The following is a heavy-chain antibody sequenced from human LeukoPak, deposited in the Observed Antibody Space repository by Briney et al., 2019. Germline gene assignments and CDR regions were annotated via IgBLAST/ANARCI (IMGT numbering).Heavy chain of an antibody. CDR1: GGFISGYY. D-gene: IGHD2-15*01. CDR2: IYTSGST. J-gene: IGHJ6*02. Sequence: SETLSLTCTVSGGFISGYYWSWIRQPAGKGLEWIGRIYTSGSTNYNPSLKSRVTMSVDTSKNQFSLKLSSVTAADTAVYYCARENCSGGSCYHYYYSMDVWGQGTPVTVSS. CDR3: ARENCSGGSCYHYYYSMDV. V-gene: IGHV4-4*07.